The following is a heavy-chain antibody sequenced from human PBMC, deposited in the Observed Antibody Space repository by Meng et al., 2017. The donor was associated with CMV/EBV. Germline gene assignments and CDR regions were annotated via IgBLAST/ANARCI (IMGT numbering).Heavy chain of an antibody. CDR3: ARVWDSGWDY. Sequence: QVQLHQGGAGLLKPSETLALTCAVYGGSCSGYYRSWIRQPPGKGLEWIGEINHSGSTNYNPSLKSRVTISVDTSKNQFSLKLSSVTAADTAVYYCARVWDSGWDYWGQGTLVTVSS. V-gene: IGHV4-34*01. CDR2: INHSGST. D-gene: IGHD3-22*01. J-gene: IGHJ4*02. CDR1: GGSCSGYY.